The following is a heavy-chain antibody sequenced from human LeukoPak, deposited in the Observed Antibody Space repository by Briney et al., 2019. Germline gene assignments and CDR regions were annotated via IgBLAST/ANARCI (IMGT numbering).Heavy chain of an antibody. CDR3: ARDSSGSY. CDR2: IDTDGSST. V-gene: IGHV3-74*01. CDR1: YW. J-gene: IGHJ4*02. Sequence: YWMQWVRQPPGKGLVWVSRIDTDGSSTSYADSVKGRFTISRDNAKNTLCLQMNSLRAEDTAVYYCARDSSGSYWGQGTLVTVSS. D-gene: IGHD3-22*01.